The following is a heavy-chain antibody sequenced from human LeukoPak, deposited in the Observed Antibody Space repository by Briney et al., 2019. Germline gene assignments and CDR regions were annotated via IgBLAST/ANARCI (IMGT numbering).Heavy chain of an antibody. J-gene: IGHJ4*02. CDR3: ARVGYTSGWNRN. CDR2: IYSGGST. D-gene: IGHD6-19*01. CDR1: GFTVSSNY. Sequence: PGGSLRLSCAASGFTVSSNYMSWVRQAPGKGLEWVSVIYSGGSTYYADSVKGRFTVSRDNSKNTLFLQMNSLRAEDTAVYYCARVGYTSGWNRNWGQGTLVTVSS. V-gene: IGHV3-53*01.